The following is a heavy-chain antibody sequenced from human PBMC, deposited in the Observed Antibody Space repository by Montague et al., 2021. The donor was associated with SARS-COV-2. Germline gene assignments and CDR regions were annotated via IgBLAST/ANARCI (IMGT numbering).Heavy chain of an antibody. CDR1: GASMRSYY. D-gene: IGHD3-10*01. CDR3: ARVEGVLGGITDLDY. V-gene: IGHV4-59*13. J-gene: IGHJ4*02. CDR2: TYYSGST. Sequence: SETLSLTCSVSGASMRSYYWTWVCKSPAKGLQWLGYTYYSGSTSYDPSLKSRLTMTVDTSKNKYTLRLMSVTAAASAVDYCARVEGVLGGITDLDYWGQGLTVTVSS.